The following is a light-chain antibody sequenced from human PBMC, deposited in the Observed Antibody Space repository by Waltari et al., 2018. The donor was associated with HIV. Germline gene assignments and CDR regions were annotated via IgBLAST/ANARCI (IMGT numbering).Light chain of an antibody. CDR3: ASFTSDFTVV. Sequence: SVVTQPASVSGFPGQSITISCTGTNSDFGSTSFIYWYQHHPNKVPKVILFDVDRRASGIPDRFSGSKSGDTASLTISGLRPEDEADYYCASFTSDFTVVFGGGTRVTVL. V-gene: IGLV2-14*01. CDR1: NSDFGSTSF. J-gene: IGLJ2*01. CDR2: DVD.